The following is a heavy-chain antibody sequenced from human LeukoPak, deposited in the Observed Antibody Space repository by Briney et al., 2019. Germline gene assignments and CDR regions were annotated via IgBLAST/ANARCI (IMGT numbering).Heavy chain of an antibody. V-gene: IGHV4-59*08. CDR1: GGSINSYY. Sequence: SETLSLTCTVSGGSINSYYCSWIRQPPGKGLEWIGYIYYSGSTNYNPSLKSRVTISVDTSKNQFSLKLSSVTAADTAVYYCARAGNFMGLFDYWGQGTLVTVSS. CDR3: ARAGNFMGLFDY. D-gene: IGHD4/OR15-4a*01. J-gene: IGHJ4*02. CDR2: IYYSGST.